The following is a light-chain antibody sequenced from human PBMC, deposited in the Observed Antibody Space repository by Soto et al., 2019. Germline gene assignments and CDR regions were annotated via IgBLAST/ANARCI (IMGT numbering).Light chain of an antibody. J-gene: IGLJ3*02. V-gene: IGLV2-14*01. CDR2: EVS. CDR3: SAFTSSSTWV. CDR1: SSDVGNCNC. Sequence: QSALTQPASVSGSPGQSITIPCTGASSDVGNCNCVSWYQQHPGKAPKLMIYEVSNRPSGVSDRFSCSKTGNTASLTISGLQDEDEADYYCSAFTSSSTWVFGGGTKLTVL.